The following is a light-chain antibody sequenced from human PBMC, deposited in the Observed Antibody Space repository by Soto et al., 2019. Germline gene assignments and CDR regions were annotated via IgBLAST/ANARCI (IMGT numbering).Light chain of an antibody. J-gene: IGLJ1*01. V-gene: IGLV2-8*01. CDR2: EVN. CDR1: SSDVGGYNY. Sequence: QSVLTQPPSASGSPGQSVAISCTGTSSDVGGYNYVSWYQQHPGKAPKLMIWEVNKRPSGVPDRFSGSKSGNTASLTVSGLQAEDEADYYCSSYAGSSNVFGTGTKVTVL. CDR3: SSYAGSSNV.